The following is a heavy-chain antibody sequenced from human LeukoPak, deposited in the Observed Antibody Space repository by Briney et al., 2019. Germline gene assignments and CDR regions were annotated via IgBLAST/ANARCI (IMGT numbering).Heavy chain of an antibody. V-gene: IGHV3-23*01. Sequence: GGSLRLSCAASGFTFSSYAMIWVRQAPGKGLEWVSAISGSGGSTYYADSVKGRFTISRDNSKNTLYLQMNSLRAEDTAVYYCAKRADYGGTSWDDYWGQGTLVTVSS. D-gene: IGHD4/OR15-4a*01. CDR1: GFTFSSYA. CDR3: AKRADYGGTSWDDY. J-gene: IGHJ4*02. CDR2: ISGSGGST.